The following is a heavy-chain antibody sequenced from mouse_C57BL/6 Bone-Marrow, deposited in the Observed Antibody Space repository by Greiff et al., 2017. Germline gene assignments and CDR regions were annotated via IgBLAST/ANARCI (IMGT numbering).Heavy chain of an antibody. J-gene: IGHJ1*03. CDR1: GFTFSSYG. CDR3: ARQDYYYGSSYDWYFDV. V-gene: IGHV5-6*01. D-gene: IGHD1-1*01. CDR2: ISSGGSYT. Sequence: EVQVVESGGDLVKPGGSLKLSCAASGFTFSSYGMSWVRQTPDKRLEWVATISSGGSYTYYPDSVKGRFTISRDNAKNTLYLQRSSLKSEDTAMYYCARQDYYYGSSYDWYFDVWGTGTTVTVSS.